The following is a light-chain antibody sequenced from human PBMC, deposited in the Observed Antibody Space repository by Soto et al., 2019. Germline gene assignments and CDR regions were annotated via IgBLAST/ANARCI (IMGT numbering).Light chain of an antibody. CDR1: QSISSSD. CDR2: GAS. J-gene: IGKJ2*01. CDR3: QQYGGSPPYT. V-gene: IGKV3-20*01. Sequence: EIVLTQSPGTLSLSPGERATLSCRARQSISSSDLAWYQQKPGQAPRLLIDGASSRATGIPDRFSGSGSGTDLTLTRSRLEPEDFAVYYCQQYGGSPPYTFGQGTKLEI.